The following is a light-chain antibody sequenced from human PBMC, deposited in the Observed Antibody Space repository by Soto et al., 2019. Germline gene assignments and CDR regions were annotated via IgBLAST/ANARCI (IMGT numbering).Light chain of an antibody. CDR1: QSVSSY. V-gene: IGKV3-11*01. CDR2: DAS. J-gene: IGKJ5*01. CDR3: QVRTNWSIA. Sequence: EFVLTQSPATLSLSPGARATLSCRASQSVSSYLAWYQQKPGEAPSLLIYDASNRATGIPARFSGTGSGTDVTLTINNLEPEDFEVYYCQVRTNWSIAFGRGTRLE.